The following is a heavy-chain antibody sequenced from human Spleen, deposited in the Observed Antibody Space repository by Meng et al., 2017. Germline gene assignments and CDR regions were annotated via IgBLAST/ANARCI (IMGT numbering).Heavy chain of an antibody. Sequence: QVQLQQWGAGLLKPSETLSLTCAVSGGPFTNYYWNWIRQPPGKGLEWIGEINHSGSTNYNPSLESRATISVDTSQNNLSLKLSSVTAADSAVYYCARGPTTMAHDFDYWGQGTLVTVSS. J-gene: IGHJ4*02. CDR1: GGPFTNYY. CDR3: ARGPTTMAHDFDY. CDR2: INHSGST. D-gene: IGHD4-11*01. V-gene: IGHV4-34*02.